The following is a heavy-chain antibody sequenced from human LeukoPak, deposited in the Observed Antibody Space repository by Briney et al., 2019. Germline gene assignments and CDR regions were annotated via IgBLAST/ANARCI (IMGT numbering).Heavy chain of an antibody. CDR1: GYTFTNYA. J-gene: IGHJ4*02. CDR2: INPANGYT. V-gene: IGHV1-3*03. Sequence: ASVKVSCKTSGYTFTNYAMHWVRQAPGQTIQWLAWINPANGYTRYSQHFQDRVTVSSDTSADTAYMELSSLRSEDKAIYYCAIQDGHTDHWGQGTLVTVSS. D-gene: IGHD5-24*01. CDR3: AIQDGHTDH.